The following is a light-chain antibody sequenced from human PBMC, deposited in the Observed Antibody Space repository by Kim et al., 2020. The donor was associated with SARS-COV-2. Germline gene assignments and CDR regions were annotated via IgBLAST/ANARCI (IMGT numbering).Light chain of an antibody. Sequence: LRQTVRITCQGDSLRYYYASWYQQKPRQAPMLVIYGRTTRPSGIPDRFSGFSSGNIASLTITGAQAEDEADYYCNSRDSSGSRVIFGGGTQLTVL. CDR2: GRT. CDR1: SLRYYY. V-gene: IGLV3-19*01. CDR3: NSRDSSGSRVI. J-gene: IGLJ2*01.